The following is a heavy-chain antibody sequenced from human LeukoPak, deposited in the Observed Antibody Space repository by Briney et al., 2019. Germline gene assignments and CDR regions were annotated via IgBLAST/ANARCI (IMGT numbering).Heavy chain of an antibody. V-gene: IGHV3-7*01. J-gene: IGHJ4*02. CDR3: GRFGYVAAVDS. CDR2: IEPAGSAT. D-gene: IGHD2-15*01. CDR1: GFTFSSYW. Sequence: PEGSLRLSCTASGFTFSSYWMTWVRQAPGKGLEWVANIEPAGSATYYVDSVKGRFTISRDNAKNLLYLQMNSLRAEDSAVYHCGRFGYVAAVDSWGQGALVTVSS.